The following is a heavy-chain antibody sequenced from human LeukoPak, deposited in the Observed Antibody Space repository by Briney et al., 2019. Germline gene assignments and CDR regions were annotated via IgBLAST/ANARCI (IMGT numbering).Heavy chain of an antibody. J-gene: IGHJ4*02. D-gene: IGHD4-17*01. CDR3: ARATPPRSSEYGDSRSFDY. CDR2: IFYSGSA. CDR1: GGSISRFSYY. V-gene: IGHV4-39*01. Sequence: SETLSLTCTVFGGSISRFSYYWGWIRQPPGKGLEWIGSIFYSGSANYNPSLKSRVTISLDTSKNQFSLKLTSLTAADTAVYYCARATPPRSSEYGDSRSFDYWGQGTLVTVSS.